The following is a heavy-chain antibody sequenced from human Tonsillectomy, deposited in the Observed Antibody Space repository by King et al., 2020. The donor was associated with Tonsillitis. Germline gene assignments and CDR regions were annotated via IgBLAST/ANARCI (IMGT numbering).Heavy chain of an antibody. CDR2: IYHNGST. CDR3: ARAYYDFWSDYYYFDY. Sequence: QLQESGPGLVKPSETLSLTCTVSRYSIRNGFYWGWIRQPPGKGLEWIGSIYHNGSTYYNPSLKSRVTISVDTSKNQLSLKLSSVTAADTAVYYCARAYYDFWSDYYYFDYWGQGTLVTVSS. J-gene: IGHJ4*02. D-gene: IGHD3-3*01. CDR1: RYSIRNGFY. V-gene: IGHV4-38-2*02.